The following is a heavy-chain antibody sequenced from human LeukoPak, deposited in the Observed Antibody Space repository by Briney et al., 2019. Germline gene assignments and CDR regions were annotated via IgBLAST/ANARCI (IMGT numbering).Heavy chain of an antibody. CDR3: ARGLDYYDSSGLDY. V-gene: IGHV1-69*05. CDR2: IIPIFGTA. D-gene: IGHD3-22*01. CDR1: GGTFSSYA. J-gene: IGHJ4*02. Sequence: SVKVSCKASGGTFSSYAISWVRQAPGQGLEWMGGIIPIFGTANYAQMFQGRVTITTDESTSTAYMELSSLRSEDTAVYYCARGLDYYDSSGLDYWGQGTLVTVSS.